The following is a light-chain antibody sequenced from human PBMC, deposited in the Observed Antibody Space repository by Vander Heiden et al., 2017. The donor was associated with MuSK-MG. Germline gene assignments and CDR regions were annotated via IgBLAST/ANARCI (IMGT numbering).Light chain of an antibody. V-gene: IGKV1-39*01. Sequence: DIQMTQSPSSLSASVGDRVTITCRASQSISSYLNWYQQKPGKAPKLLIYAASSLQSGVPSRFSGSGSGTDFTLTISSLQPEDFATYYCRQSYSTPPTFGGGTKVEIQ. CDR2: AAS. CDR3: RQSYSTPPT. CDR1: QSISSY. J-gene: IGKJ4*01.